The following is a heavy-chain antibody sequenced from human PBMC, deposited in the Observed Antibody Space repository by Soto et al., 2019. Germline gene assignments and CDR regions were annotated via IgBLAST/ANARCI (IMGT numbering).Heavy chain of an antibody. Sequence: PGGSLRLSCAASGFTFSDYYMSWIRQAPGKGLEWVSYMSSSSYTNYADSVKGRFTISRDNAKNSLYLQMNSLGVEDTAVYYCARGGIALPAASPIDYWGRGTLVTVSS. CDR2: MSSSSYT. CDR1: GFTFSDYY. CDR3: ARGGIALPAASPIDY. V-gene: IGHV3-11*06. J-gene: IGHJ4*02. D-gene: IGHD2-2*01.